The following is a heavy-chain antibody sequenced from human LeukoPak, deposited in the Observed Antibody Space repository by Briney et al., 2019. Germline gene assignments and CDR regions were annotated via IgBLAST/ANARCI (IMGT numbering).Heavy chain of an antibody. Sequence: SETLSLTCTVSGGSISSYYWSWIQQPPGKGLEWIGYIYYSGSTNYNPSLKSRVTISVDTSKNQFSLKLSSVTAADTAVYYCARGPSITMIVVVGGGAFDIWGQGTMVTVSS. CDR1: GGSISSYY. D-gene: IGHD3-22*01. CDR2: IYYSGST. J-gene: IGHJ3*02. CDR3: ARGPSITMIVVVGGGAFDI. V-gene: IGHV4-59*01.